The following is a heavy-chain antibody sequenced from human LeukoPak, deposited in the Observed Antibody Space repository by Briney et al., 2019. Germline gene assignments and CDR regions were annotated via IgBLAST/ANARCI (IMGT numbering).Heavy chain of an antibody. D-gene: IGHD2-2*01. J-gene: IGHJ3*02. Sequence: PGGSLRLSCAASGFTVSSNYMSWVRQAPGTGLEWVSVMYTGGTTYYADSVKGRFTISRDNSKNTVHLQMNSLRADDTAVYYCARMQGFCTGSSCYPRAFDIWGQGTMVSVSS. CDR2: MYTGGTT. CDR1: GFTVSSNY. CDR3: ARMQGFCTGSSCYPRAFDI. V-gene: IGHV3-53*01.